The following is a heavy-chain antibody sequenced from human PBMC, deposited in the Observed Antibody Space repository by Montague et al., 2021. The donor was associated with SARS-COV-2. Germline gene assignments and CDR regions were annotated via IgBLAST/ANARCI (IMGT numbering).Heavy chain of an antibody. V-gene: IGHV6-1*01. Sequence: CAISGDSVSSNSVAWSWIRQSPSRGLEWLGRTYYRSKWYSDYALSVRGRLTVNPDASENEFSLELNYVTPEDTAVYYCVRYSGWFYFDFWGQGTLVTVSS. D-gene: IGHD6-19*01. CDR2: TYYRSKWYS. CDR3: VRYSGWFYFDF. CDR1: GDSVSSNSVA. J-gene: IGHJ4*02.